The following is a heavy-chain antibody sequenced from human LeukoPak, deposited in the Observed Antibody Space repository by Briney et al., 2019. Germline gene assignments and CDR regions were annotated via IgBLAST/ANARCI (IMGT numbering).Heavy chain of an antibody. Sequence: SETLSLTCTVSGGSISSYYWSWIRQPARKGLEWIGRIYSTGSTNYNPSLKSRVTMSVDTSKNQFSLRLRSVTAADTAVCYCARQIASAGTAGFDFWGQGALVTVSS. CDR3: ARQIASAGTAGFDF. CDR2: IYSTGST. V-gene: IGHV4-4*07. J-gene: IGHJ4*02. D-gene: IGHD6-13*01. CDR1: GGSISSYY.